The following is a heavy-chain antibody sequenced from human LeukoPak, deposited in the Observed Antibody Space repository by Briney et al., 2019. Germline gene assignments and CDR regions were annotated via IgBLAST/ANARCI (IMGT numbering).Heavy chain of an antibody. D-gene: IGHD1-7*01. CDR3: ARWKSLKGTFDY. CDR1: GFTFSNYA. CDR2: ISYDGNKK. J-gene: IGHJ4*02. Sequence: GGSLRLSCAASGFTFSNYAMNWVRQAPGKGLEWVAVISYDGNKKYYADSVEGRFTISRDNSKNTLYLHMNSLRAEDTAVYYCARWKSLKGTFDYWGQRTLVTVSS. V-gene: IGHV3-30*04.